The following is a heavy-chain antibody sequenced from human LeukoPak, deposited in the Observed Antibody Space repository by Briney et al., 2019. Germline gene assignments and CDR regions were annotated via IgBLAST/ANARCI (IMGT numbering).Heavy chain of an antibody. Sequence: ASVKVSCRASGYMFASYGISWARQAPGQGLEWMGWTGVYNDNTNLAPKFQGRVTMTTDISTSTAVMELRSLRSDDTAVYYRARDLFEYTYGLPFEYWGQGTLVTVSS. CDR1: GYMFASYG. V-gene: IGHV1-18*01. D-gene: IGHD5-18*01. CDR2: TGVYNDNT. CDR3: ARDLFEYTYGLPFEY. J-gene: IGHJ4*02.